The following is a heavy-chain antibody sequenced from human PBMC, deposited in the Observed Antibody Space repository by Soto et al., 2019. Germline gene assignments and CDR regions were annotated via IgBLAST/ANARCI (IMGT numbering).Heavy chain of an antibody. CDR2: ISQDGSKK. J-gene: IGHJ4*02. V-gene: IGHV3-30-3*01. CDR1: FSFFSSYT. D-gene: IGHD5-18*01. CDR3: ARGPLQHTTMGNGY. Sequence: SKASSFSFFSSYTIHLGHQPPGKGLEWLPLISQDGSKKYSAACVRGRFTIPRDNSTNTLYLQMNSLRAEDTAVYYWARGPLQHTTMGNGYWGKGTLVTVDS.